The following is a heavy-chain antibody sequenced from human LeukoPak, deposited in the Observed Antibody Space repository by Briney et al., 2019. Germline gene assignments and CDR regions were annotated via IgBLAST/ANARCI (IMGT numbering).Heavy chain of an antibody. D-gene: IGHD6-19*01. CDR3: AKEVAVAGT. CDR1: ASTFSSYA. J-gene: IGHJ1*01. Sequence: PGGSLTPSCAPSASTFSSYAISCGRHPPGKGLEWVSSISGSGASTYYAYSVKGRFTISRDNSKNTLYLQMNSLRAEDTAVYYCAKEVAVAGTWGQGNLVTVSS. V-gene: IGHV3-23*01. CDR2: ISGSGAST.